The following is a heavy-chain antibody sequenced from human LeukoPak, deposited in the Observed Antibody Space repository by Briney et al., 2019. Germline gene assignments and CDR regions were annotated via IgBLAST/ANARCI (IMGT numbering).Heavy chain of an antibody. D-gene: IGHD3-16*01. Sequence: GGSLRLSCAASGFRFNNYAMSWVRQAPGKGLEWVSGISGSGASTYYADSVRGRFTISRDTSKNTVYLQMNSLRPEDTAVYYCATVRAGGTYPLDYWGQGTLVTVSS. CDR1: GFRFNNYA. V-gene: IGHV3-23*01. CDR3: ATVRAGGTYPLDY. J-gene: IGHJ4*02. CDR2: ISGSGAST.